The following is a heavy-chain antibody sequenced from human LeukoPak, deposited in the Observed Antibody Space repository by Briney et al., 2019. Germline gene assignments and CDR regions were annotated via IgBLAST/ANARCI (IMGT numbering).Heavy chain of an antibody. CDR3: ARDREVVAVRAGMVPYMDV. CDR2: ISTYNGNT. Sequence: GASVKVSCKASGYIFSSYGISWLRQAPGQGLEWMGWISTYNGNTDYAQNFQGRVTMTTDTYTNTAYMELWSLRSDDTAVYYCARDREVVAVRAGMVPYMDVWGKGTTVTVSS. J-gene: IGHJ6*03. CDR1: GYIFSSYG. V-gene: IGHV1-18*01. D-gene: IGHD2-2*01.